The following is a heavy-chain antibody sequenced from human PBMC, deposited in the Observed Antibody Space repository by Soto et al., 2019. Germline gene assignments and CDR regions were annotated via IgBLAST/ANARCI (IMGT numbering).Heavy chain of an antibody. J-gene: IGHJ4*02. CDR2: ISAYNGNT. Sequence: ASVKVSCKASGYTFTSYGISWVRQAPGQGLEWMGWISAYNGNTKYAQKLQGRVTMTTDKSTSTAYMELSSLRSEDTAVYYYAKDYGGNSGFDYWGQGTLVTVSS. V-gene: IGHV1-18*01. D-gene: IGHD4-17*01. CDR1: GYTFTSYG. CDR3: AKDYGGNSGFDY.